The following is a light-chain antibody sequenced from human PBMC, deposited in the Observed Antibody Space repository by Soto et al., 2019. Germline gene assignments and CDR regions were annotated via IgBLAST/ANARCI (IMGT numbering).Light chain of an antibody. Sequence: EIVLTQSPVTVSLSPGERATLSCRASQSVSSYLAWYQQKPGQAPRLLIYAASSRATGIPDRFSGGGSGTDFTLTISRLEPEDFAVYYCQQCGSSPWTFGQGTKVDIK. CDR1: QSVSSY. J-gene: IGKJ1*01. V-gene: IGKV3-20*01. CDR2: AAS. CDR3: QQCGSSPWT.